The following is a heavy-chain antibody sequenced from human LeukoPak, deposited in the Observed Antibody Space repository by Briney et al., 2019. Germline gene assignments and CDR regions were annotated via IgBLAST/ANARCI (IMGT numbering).Heavy chain of an antibody. V-gene: IGHV3-33*01. CDR2: IWYDGGNK. CDR3: ARPTPYCSGGSCYEIDY. D-gene: IGHD2-15*01. Sequence: GGSLRLSCAASGFTFSSYGMHWVRQAPGKGLEWVAVIWYDGGNKYYADSVKGRFTISRDNSKNTLYLQMNSLRAEDTAVYYCARPTPYCSGGSCYEIDYWGQGTLVTVSS. CDR1: GFTFSSYG. J-gene: IGHJ4*02.